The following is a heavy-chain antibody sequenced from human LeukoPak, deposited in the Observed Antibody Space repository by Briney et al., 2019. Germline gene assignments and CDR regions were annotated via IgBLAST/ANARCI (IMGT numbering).Heavy chain of an antibody. J-gene: IGHJ3*02. CDR1: GFTFSSSA. V-gene: IGHV3-23*01. Sequence: GGSLRLSCAASGFTFSSSAMNWARQAPGKGLEWVSGISGSGGGTQNADSVKGRFTISSDNSRNTLYLQMNSLRAEDTAVYYCAKDATYSSSLGDAFAMWGQGTMVTVSS. CDR2: ISGSGGGT. D-gene: IGHD6-6*01. CDR3: AKDATYSSSLGDAFAM.